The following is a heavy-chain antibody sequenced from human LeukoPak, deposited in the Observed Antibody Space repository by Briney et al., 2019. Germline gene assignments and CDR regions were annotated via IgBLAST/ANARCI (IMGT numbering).Heavy chain of an antibody. V-gene: IGHV4-4*09. CDR3: ARAADYYVSGSDHSDRQEVDY. CDR1: VGSISSYY. Sequence: SETLSLTCSVSVGSISSYYWMCIPHPPGKTLECLGYIYASWSINYNPSLKSRVTISVDTSENQFSLKLRSVTAADTAVYYCARAADYYVSGSDHSDRQEVDYWGQGTLVTVSS. D-gene: IGHD3-10*01. J-gene: IGHJ4*02. CDR2: IYASWSI.